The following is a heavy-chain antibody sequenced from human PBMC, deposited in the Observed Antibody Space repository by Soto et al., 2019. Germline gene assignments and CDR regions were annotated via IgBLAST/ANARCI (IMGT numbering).Heavy chain of an antibody. D-gene: IGHD6-6*01. J-gene: IGHJ6*02. Sequence: PSETLSLTCTVSGGSISSYYWSWIRQPPGKGLEWIGYIYHSGSTYYNPSLKSRVTISVDRSKNQFSLKLSSVTAADTAVYYCARDRLLYGMDVWGQGTTVTVSS. V-gene: IGHV4-59*12. CDR1: GGSISSYY. CDR3: ARDRLLYGMDV. CDR2: IYHSGST.